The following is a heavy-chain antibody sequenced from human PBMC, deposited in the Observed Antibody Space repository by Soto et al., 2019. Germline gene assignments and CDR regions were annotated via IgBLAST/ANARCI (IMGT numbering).Heavy chain of an antibody. CDR3: AKDSGRGSADYYFDY. CDR1: GFTFSAYG. J-gene: IGHJ4*02. Sequence: QVQLVESGGGVVQPGRSLRLSCAASGFTFSAYGMHWVRQAPGKGLERVAVISNDGNNKYHADSVKGRFTISRDNSKNTLYLQMNSLRAEETAVYYCAKDSGRGSADYYFDYWGRGTLVTVSS. D-gene: IGHD3-10*01. CDR2: ISNDGNNK. V-gene: IGHV3-30*18.